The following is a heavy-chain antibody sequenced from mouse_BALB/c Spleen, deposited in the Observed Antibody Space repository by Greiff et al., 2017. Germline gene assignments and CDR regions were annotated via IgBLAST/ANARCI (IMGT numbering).Heavy chain of an antibody. CDR3: ARNSPTEDAMDY. D-gene: IGHD2-10*01. V-gene: IGHV1-9*01. CDR2: ILPGSGST. J-gene: IGHJ4*01. Sequence: QVQLKQSGAELMKPGASVKISCKATGYTFSSYWIEWVKQRPGHGLEWIGEILPGSGSTNYNEKFKGKATFTADTSSNTAYMQLSSLTSEDSAVYYCARNSPTEDAMDYWGQGTSVTVSS. CDR1: GYTFSSYW.